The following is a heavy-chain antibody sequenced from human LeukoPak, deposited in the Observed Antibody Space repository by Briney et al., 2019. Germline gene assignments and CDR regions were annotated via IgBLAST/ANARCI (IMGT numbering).Heavy chain of an antibody. J-gene: IGHJ5*02. CDR3: ARGLNCSSTSCYQVKWFDP. D-gene: IGHD2-2*01. Sequence: GSLRLSCAASGFTFSSYAMSWVRQPPGKGLEWIGEINHSGSTNHNPSLKSRVTISVDTSKNQFSLKLSSVTAADTAMYYCARGLNCSSTSCYQVKWFDPWGQGTLVTVSS. V-gene: IGHV4-34*01. CDR2: INHSGST. CDR1: GFTFSSYA.